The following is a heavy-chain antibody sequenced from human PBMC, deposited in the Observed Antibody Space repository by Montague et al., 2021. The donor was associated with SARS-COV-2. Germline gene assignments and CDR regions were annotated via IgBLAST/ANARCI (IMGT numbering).Heavy chain of an antibody. D-gene: IGHD6-13*01. V-gene: IGHV4-59*08. CDR3: ARATPGIADPIEY. Sequence: SETLSLTCTVSGGSISSYLWTWIRQPPGKGLEWVGYIYYSGKTNYNPSISSRVTMSVDTSKNQFSLKLNSVTAADAAVYFCARATPGIADPIEYWGQGTLLTVAS. CDR1: GGSISSYL. J-gene: IGHJ4*02. CDR2: IYYSGKT.